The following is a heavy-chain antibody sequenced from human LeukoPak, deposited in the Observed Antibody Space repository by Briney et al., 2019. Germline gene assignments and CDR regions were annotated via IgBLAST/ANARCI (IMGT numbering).Heavy chain of an antibody. D-gene: IGHD2-21*02. CDR3: ARDPGTCGGDCYYFDY. J-gene: IGHJ4*02. Sequence: ASVKVSCKASGYTFTGYYMHWVRQAPGQGLEWMGWINPNSGGTNYAQKFQGRVTMTRDTSISTAYMELSRLRSEDTAVYYCARDPGTCGGDCYYFDYWGQGTLVTVSS. CDR2: INPNSGGT. CDR1: GYTFTGYY. V-gene: IGHV1-2*02.